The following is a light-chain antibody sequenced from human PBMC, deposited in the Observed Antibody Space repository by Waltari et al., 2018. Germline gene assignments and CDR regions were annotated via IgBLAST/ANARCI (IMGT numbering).Light chain of an antibody. V-gene: IGLV2-23*01. CDR2: EGT. Sequence: QSALTQPASVSGSPGQSITISCTGSSTALGSSTLVSWYQHHPDKAPTLPIYEGTERPSGISHRFSGSKSGNTASLTISTLQAEDEADYYCFSYADGRSLVFGGGTKLTVL. J-gene: IGLJ2*01. CDR1: STALGSSTL. CDR3: FSYADGRSLV.